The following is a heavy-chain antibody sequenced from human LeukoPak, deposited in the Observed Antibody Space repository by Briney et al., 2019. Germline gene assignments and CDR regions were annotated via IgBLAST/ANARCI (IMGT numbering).Heavy chain of an antibody. Sequence: GGSLRLSCAASGFTFSSYAMSWVRQAPGKGLEWVSAISGSGDSTYYADSVKGRFTISRDNSKNTLYLQMNSLRAEDTAVYYCAKPIKYYYDSSGYYPDRYFDYWGQGTWSPSPQ. V-gene: IGHV3-23*01. CDR1: GFTFSSYA. D-gene: IGHD3-22*01. CDR2: ISGSGDST. J-gene: IGHJ4*02. CDR3: AKPIKYYYDSSGYYPDRYFDY.